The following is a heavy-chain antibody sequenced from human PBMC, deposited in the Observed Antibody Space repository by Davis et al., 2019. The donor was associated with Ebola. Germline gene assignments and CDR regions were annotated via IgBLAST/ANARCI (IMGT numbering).Heavy chain of an antibody. CDR1: GYSFSSGYH. Sequence: SETLSLTCAVSGYSFSSGYHWGWIRQSPGKGLELIGYIYHSGTTYYNPSLMSRATISVDTSKNQFFLRLNSVTAADTAMYFCARDRHDSTAYGFWGQGILVTVSS. CDR3: ARDRHDSTAYGF. V-gene: IGHV4-38-2*02. CDR2: IYHSGTT. D-gene: IGHD3-22*01. J-gene: IGHJ4*02.